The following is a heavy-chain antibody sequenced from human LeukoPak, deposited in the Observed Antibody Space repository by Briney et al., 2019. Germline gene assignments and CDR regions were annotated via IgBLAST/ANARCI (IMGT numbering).Heavy chain of an antibody. CDR3: AKDDDWGRFNH. Sequence: PGGTLRLSCAASGFSFRSHGMNWVRQAPRKGLEWVSGISPRGDITYYKDSVRGRFTISRDNFKNTVSLQLNSLRAEDTAMYYCAKDDDWGRFNHWGQGTLVTVSS. CDR2: ISPRGDIT. J-gene: IGHJ1*01. D-gene: IGHD3-16*01. V-gene: IGHV3-23*01. CDR1: GFSFRSHG.